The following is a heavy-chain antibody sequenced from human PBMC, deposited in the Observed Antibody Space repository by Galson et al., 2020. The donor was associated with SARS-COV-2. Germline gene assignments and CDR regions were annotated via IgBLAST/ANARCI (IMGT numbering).Heavy chain of an antibody. V-gene: IGHV4-34*01. CDR1: GGSFSGYS. J-gene: IGHJ6*03. D-gene: IGHD3-3*01. CDR3: AKDPPLEWLSYYYYYMDV. Sequence: SETLSLTCAVYGGSFSGYSWTWIRQAPGKGLEWIGEIKSGGDTKYSPSLSGRVTFSVDTSRNQFSLKLTSVSAEDTAVYYCAKDPPLEWLSYYYYYMDVWGKGTTVTVSS. CDR2: IKSGGDT.